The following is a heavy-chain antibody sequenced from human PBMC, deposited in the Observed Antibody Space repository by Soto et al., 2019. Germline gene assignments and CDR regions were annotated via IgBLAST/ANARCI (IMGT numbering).Heavy chain of an antibody. V-gene: IGHV3-7*01. CDR1: GFTFSSYW. J-gene: IGHJ6*02. D-gene: IGHD3-3*01. Sequence: GGSLRLSCAASGFTFSSYWMSWVRQAPGKGLEWVANIKQDGSEKYYVDSVKGRFTISRDNAKNSLYLQMNSLRAEDTAEYYCARAIFGVVPYGMDVWGQGTTVTVSS. CDR2: IKQDGSEK. CDR3: ARAIFGVVPYGMDV.